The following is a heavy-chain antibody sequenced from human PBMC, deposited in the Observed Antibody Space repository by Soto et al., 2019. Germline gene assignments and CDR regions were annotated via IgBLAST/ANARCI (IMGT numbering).Heavy chain of an antibody. J-gene: IGHJ4*02. CDR2: IYYSGST. V-gene: IGHV4-39*01. Sequence: SETLSLTCTVSGGSISSGSYYWGWIRQPPGKGLEWIGSIYYSGSTYYNPSLKSRVTISVDTSKNQFSLKLSSVTAADTAVYYCARRRDSSGYPFDYWGQGTLVTVSS. CDR1: GGSISSGSYY. D-gene: IGHD3-22*01. CDR3: ARRRDSSGYPFDY.